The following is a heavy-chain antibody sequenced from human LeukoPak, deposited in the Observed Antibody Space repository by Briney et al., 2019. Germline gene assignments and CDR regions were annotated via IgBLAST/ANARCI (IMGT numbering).Heavy chain of an antibody. Sequence: SETLSLTCTVSGDPITGYSNYKWSWIRRPPAKGLEWIGYIYYHGTINYNPPLKSRVSISVDTSKNQFSLRLSSATAADTAIYYCAREYSGFDCWGQGTLVTVSS. J-gene: IGHJ4*02. D-gene: IGHD6-13*01. CDR2: IYYHGTI. CDR1: GDPITGYSNY. V-gene: IGHV4-61*01. CDR3: AREYSGFDC.